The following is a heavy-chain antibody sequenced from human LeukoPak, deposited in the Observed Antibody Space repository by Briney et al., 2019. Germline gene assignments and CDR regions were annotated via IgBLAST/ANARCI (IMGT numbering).Heavy chain of an antibody. J-gene: IGHJ3*02. D-gene: IGHD3-22*01. V-gene: IGHV4-39*07. CDR1: GVSISSSSYY. CDR2: IYYTGST. CDR3: ARGPYSYDSSGAFDI. Sequence: SETLSLTCTVSGVSISSSSYYWGWIRQPPGKGLEWIANIYYTGSTYHNPSLKSRVTISVDTSKNQFSLKLSSVTAADTAVYFCARGPYSYDSSGAFDIWGQGTMVTVSS.